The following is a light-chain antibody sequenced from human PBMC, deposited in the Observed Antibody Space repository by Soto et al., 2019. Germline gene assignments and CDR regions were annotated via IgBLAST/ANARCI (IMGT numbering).Light chain of an antibody. V-gene: IGKV1-5*01. CDR3: QQYNGYSRT. J-gene: IGKJ1*01. Sequence: DIQMPQFPATLSASVGDRVTITCRASQSISDSLAWYQHKKGKAPSILISDASTLERGVPLRFRGSGSGTEFTLTINRMQPDDFETYYCQQYNGYSRTFGQGTKVDIK. CDR2: DAS. CDR1: QSISDS.